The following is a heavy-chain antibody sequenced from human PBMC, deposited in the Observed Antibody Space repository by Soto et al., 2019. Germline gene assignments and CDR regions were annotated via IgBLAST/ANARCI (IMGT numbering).Heavy chain of an antibody. V-gene: IGHV3-23*01. Sequence: HPGGSLRLSCAASGFTFSSYAMSWVRQAPGKGLEWVSAISGSGGSTYYADSVKGRFTISRDNSKNTLYLQMNSLRAEDTAVYYCAKVGTPMVRGLKVGDYMDVWGKGTTVTVSS. D-gene: IGHD3-10*01. CDR2: ISGSGGST. CDR1: GFTFSSYA. CDR3: AKVGTPMVRGLKVGDYMDV. J-gene: IGHJ6*03.